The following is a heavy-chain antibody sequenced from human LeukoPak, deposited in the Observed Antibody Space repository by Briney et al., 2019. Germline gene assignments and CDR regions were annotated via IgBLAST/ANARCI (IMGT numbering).Heavy chain of an antibody. CDR2: ITWNSGSI. D-gene: IGHD6-13*01. Sequence: PGGSLRLSCAASGFTFDDYAMHWVRQAPGKGLEWVSGITWNSGSIVYADSVKGRFTISRDNAKNSLYLQMNSLRAEDTAVYYCARFIAAPYYFDYWGRGTLVTVSS. CDR1: GFTFDDYA. V-gene: IGHV3-9*01. CDR3: ARFIAAPYYFDY. J-gene: IGHJ4*02.